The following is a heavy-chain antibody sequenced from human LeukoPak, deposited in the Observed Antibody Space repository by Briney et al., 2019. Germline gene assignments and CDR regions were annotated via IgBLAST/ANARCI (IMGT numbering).Heavy chain of an antibody. CDR1: GFTFSSYS. Sequence: GGSLRLSCAASGFTFSSYSMNWVRQAPGKGLEWVSSISSSSSYIYYADSVKGRFTISRDTSKNTLYLQMNSLRTEDTAVYYCARTYYHGSESRYFDLWGRGALVTVSS. CDR3: ARTYYHGSESRYFDL. CDR2: ISSSSSYI. V-gene: IGHV3-21*01. J-gene: IGHJ2*01. D-gene: IGHD3-10*01.